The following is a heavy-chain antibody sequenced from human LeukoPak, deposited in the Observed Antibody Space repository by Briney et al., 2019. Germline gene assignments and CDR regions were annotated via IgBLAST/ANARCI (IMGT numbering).Heavy chain of an antibody. CDR1: GLTVNSNY. Sequence: GGSLRLSCAASGLTVNSNYMNWVRQAPGKGLEWVSVVYSDDTTYYADSVKGRFTISRDNSKNTLYLQMNNLRAADTAVYYCARGGGYYAIDYWGQGTLVTVSS. V-gene: IGHV3-53*01. CDR2: VYSDDTT. CDR3: ARGGGYYAIDY. J-gene: IGHJ4*02. D-gene: IGHD1-26*01.